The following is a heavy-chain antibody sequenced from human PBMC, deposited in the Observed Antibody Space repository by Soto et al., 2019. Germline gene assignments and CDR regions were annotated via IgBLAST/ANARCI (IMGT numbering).Heavy chain of an antibody. CDR2: IIPIFGTA. D-gene: IGHD3-10*01. Sequence: VASVKVSCKASGGTFSSYAISWVRQAPGQGLEWMGGIIPIFGTANYAQKFQGRVTITADKSTSTAYMELSSLRSEDTAVYYCARDVFITMVRGEFYYYYGMDVWGQGTTVTVSS. CDR1: GGTFSSYA. CDR3: ARDVFITMVRGEFYYYYGMDV. V-gene: IGHV1-69*06. J-gene: IGHJ6*02.